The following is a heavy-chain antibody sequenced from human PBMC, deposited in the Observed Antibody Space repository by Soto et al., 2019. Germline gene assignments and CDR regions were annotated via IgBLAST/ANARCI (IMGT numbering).Heavy chain of an antibody. CDR1: GFTFSSYS. CDR3: ARSPYDSSGYPFHFFDY. D-gene: IGHD3-22*01. J-gene: IGHJ4*02. Sequence: QVQLVESGGGVVQPGRSLRLSCAASGFTFSSYSVHWVRQAPGKGLEWVAVISYDGGHESYADSVKGRFTISRDNSKNXXFLQMNSLRAEDTAVYYCARSPYDSSGYPFHFFDYWGQGTLVTVSS. V-gene: IGHV3-30-3*01. CDR2: ISYDGGHE.